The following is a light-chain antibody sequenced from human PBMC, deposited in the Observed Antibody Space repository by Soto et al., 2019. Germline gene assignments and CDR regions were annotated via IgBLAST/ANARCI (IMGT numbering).Light chain of an antibody. CDR1: SSDVGGYNY. Sequence: QSALTQPASVSGSPGQSITISCTGTSSDVGGYNYVSWYQQHPGKAPKLMIYEVSNRPSGVSNRFSGSKSGNTASLTISGLQAEDEADYYCVAWDDSLSAVIFGGGTQLTVL. V-gene: IGLV2-14*01. J-gene: IGLJ2*01. CDR3: VAWDDSLSAVI. CDR2: EVS.